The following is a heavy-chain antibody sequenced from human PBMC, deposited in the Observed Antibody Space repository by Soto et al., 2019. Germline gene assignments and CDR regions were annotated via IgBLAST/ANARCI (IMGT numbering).Heavy chain of an antibody. J-gene: IGHJ6*02. Sequence: VGSLRLSCAASGFTFSSYVMHWVRQAPGKGLEWVAVISYDGSNKYYADSVKGRFTISRDSSKHTLFLQMNSLRPEDTAVYYCAKDLEGYCSSTSCYTYFGLDVWGQGTTVTVSS. D-gene: IGHD2-2*01. CDR3: AKDLEGYCSSTSCYTYFGLDV. V-gene: IGHV3-30*18. CDR2: ISYDGSNK. CDR1: GFTFSSYV.